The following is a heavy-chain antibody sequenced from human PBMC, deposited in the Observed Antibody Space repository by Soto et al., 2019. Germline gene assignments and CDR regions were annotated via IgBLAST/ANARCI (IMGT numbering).Heavy chain of an antibody. V-gene: IGHV4-59*11. CDR2: IYYSGST. D-gene: IGHD2-2*01. CDR1: ADSMTSHC. Sequence: PSETLSLTCNVSADSMTSHCWSWIRQPPGKGLEWIGYIYYSGSTNYNPSLKSRVTISVDTSKNQFSLKLSSVTAADTAVYYCARGELAVPAAIDYWGQGTLVTVSS. CDR3: ARGELAVPAAIDY. J-gene: IGHJ4*02.